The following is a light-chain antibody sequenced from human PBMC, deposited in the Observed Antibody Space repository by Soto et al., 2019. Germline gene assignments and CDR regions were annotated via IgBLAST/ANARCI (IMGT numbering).Light chain of an antibody. CDR3: SSYTSSSTLV. V-gene: IGLV2-14*01. J-gene: IGLJ3*02. Sequence: QSVLTQPASVSGSPGQSITISCTGTSSDVGGYNSVSWYQQHPGKAPKLMIYDVSHRPSGVSNRFSGSKSGNTASLTISGLQAEDEADYCCSSYTSSSTLVFGGGTQLTVL. CDR2: DVS. CDR1: SSDVGGYNS.